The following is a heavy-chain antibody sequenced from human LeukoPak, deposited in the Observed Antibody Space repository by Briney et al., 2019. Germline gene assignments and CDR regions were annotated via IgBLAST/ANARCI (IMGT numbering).Heavy chain of an antibody. CDR2: ISSSSYI. Sequence: GGSLRLSCTASGFTFSSYSMNWVRQAPGKGLEWVSSISSSSYIYYADSMKGRFTISRDNAKNSLYLQMNSLRAEDTAVYYCARSYSYGHGVRFRFDYWGQGTLVTVSS. V-gene: IGHV3-21*01. D-gene: IGHD5-18*01. CDR1: GFTFSSYS. CDR3: ARSYSYGHGVRFRFDY. J-gene: IGHJ4*02.